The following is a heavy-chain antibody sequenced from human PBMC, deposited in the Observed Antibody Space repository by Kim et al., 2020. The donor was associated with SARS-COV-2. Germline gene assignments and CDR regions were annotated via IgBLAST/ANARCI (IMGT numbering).Heavy chain of an antibody. D-gene: IGHD2-2*01. V-gene: IGHV6-1*01. CDR2: TYYRSKWYN. Sequence: SQTLSLTCAISGDSVSSNSVSWNWIRQSPSRGLEWLGRTYYRSKWYNDYAVSVKSRITINPDTSKNQFSLQLNSVTPDDTAVYYCARGGNYALGYWGQGTRVIVSS. CDR1: GDSVSSNSVS. J-gene: IGHJ4*02. CDR3: ARGGNYALGY.